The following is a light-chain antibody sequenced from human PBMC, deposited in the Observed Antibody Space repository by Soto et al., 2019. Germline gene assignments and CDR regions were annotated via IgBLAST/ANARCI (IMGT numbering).Light chain of an antibody. CDR2: SAS. CDR3: EQTYRTPVT. J-gene: IGKJ5*01. CDR1: QSIFLW. V-gene: IGKV1-12*01. Sequence: VEMTKSPSSVSACMGVRVSVSCRASQSIFLWLAWYQQRPGKAPKLLIYSASTVQSGVPLRFRASVSETNFSLTINSLQPEDCATYYCEQTYRTPVTFGQGTRLEIK.